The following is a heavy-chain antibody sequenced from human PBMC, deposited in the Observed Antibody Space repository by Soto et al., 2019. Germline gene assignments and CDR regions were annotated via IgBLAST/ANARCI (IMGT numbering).Heavy chain of an antibody. CDR1: GYTLTELS. CDR3: ATERLGYCSGGSCYGPRNWFDP. CDR2: FDPEDGET. J-gene: IGHJ5*02. D-gene: IGHD2-15*01. Sequence: ASVKVSCKVSGYTLTELSMHWVRQAPGKGLEWMGGFDPEDGETIYAQKFQGRVTMTEDTSTDTAYMELSSLRSEDTAVYYCATERLGYCSGGSCYGPRNWFDPWGQGTLVTVSS. V-gene: IGHV1-24*01.